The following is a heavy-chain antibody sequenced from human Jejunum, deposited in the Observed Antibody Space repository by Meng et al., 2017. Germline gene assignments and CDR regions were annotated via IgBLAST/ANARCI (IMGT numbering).Heavy chain of an antibody. CDR3: AKVSVGATSGES. J-gene: IGHJ5*02. D-gene: IGHD1-26*01. Sequence: ASVKVSCKASGYIFVNYAVTWVRQAPGQGLEWMGWIIPSNGQTNYAQKVQDRVTMTTDTSTGTAYTELRSLTSDDTAFYYCAKVSVGATSGESWGQGTLVTVSS. CDR1: GYIFVNYA. V-gene: IGHV1-18*01. CDR2: IIPSNGQT.